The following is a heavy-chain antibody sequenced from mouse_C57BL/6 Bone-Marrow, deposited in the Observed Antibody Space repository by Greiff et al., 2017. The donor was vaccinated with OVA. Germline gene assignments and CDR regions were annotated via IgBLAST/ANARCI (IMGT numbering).Heavy chain of an antibody. CDR1: GYTFTSYW. Sequence: QVQLQQPGAELVMPGASVKLSCKASGYTFTSYWMHWVKQRPGQGLEWIGEIDPSDSYTNYNQKFKGKSTLTVDKSSSTAYMQLSSLTSEDSAVYYCATYDYYGRTAYAMDYWGQGTSVTVSS. D-gene: IGHD1-1*01. CDR3: ATYDYYGRTAYAMDY. CDR2: IDPSDSYT. J-gene: IGHJ4*01. V-gene: IGHV1-69*01.